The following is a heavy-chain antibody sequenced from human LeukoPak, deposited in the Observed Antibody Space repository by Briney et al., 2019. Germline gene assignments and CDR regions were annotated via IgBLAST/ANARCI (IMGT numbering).Heavy chain of an antibody. Sequence: GGSLRLSCAASGYTFSSYAMSWVRQAPGKGLEWVSAISGSGGSTYYADSVKGRFTISRDNSKNTLYLQMNSLRAEDTAVYYCAKAPRAAAGTYNGMDVWGQGTTVTVSS. J-gene: IGHJ6*02. CDR3: AKAPRAAAGTYNGMDV. CDR2: ISGSGGST. D-gene: IGHD6-13*01. V-gene: IGHV3-23*01. CDR1: GYTFSSYA.